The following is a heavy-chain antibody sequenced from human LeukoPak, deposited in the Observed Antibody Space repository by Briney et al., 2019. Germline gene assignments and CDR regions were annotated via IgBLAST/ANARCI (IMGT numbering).Heavy chain of an antibody. J-gene: IGHJ4*02. CDR2: IKSKTDGGTT. D-gene: IGHD3-10*01. V-gene: IGHV3-15*01. CDR1: GFTFSTYS. CDR3: TTESLWPISDTDDY. Sequence: GGSLRLSCAASGFTFSTYSMAWVRQAPGKGLEWVGRIKSKTDGGTTDYAAPVKGRFTISRDDSKNTLYLQMNSLKTEDTAVYYCTTESLWPISDTDDYWGQGTLVTVSS.